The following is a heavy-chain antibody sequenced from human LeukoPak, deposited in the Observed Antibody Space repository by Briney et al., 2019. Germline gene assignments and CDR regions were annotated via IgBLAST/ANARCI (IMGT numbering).Heavy chain of an antibody. CDR3: AREAYYYDTSGYIDS. J-gene: IGHJ4*02. CDR1: GFTFSSYA. V-gene: IGHV3-23*01. CDR2: ISGSGGST. Sequence: GGSLRLSCAASGFTFSSYAMSWVRQAPGKGLEWVSAISGSGGSTYYADSVEGRFTIYRDNSKNTLYLQMNSLRADDTAVYYCAREAYYYDTSGYIDSWGQGTLVTVSS. D-gene: IGHD3-22*01.